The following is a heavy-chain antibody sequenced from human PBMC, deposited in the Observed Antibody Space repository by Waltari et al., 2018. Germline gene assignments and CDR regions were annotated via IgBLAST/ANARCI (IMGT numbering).Heavy chain of an antibody. Sequence: EVQLVESGGGLVQPGGSLRLSCAASGFTFSTYAMNWVRQGPGKGLEWVPGISGSEGRTYYADSGKGPFTIPRGKSRKTLYLQKNSLGAEDKGLYYCGKRLRPSKYGSGTYLDYWGQGTLVTVSS. CDR2: ISGSEGRT. CDR3: GKRLRPSKYGSGTYLDY. V-gene: IGHV3-23*04. CDR1: GFTFSTYA. J-gene: IGHJ4*02. D-gene: IGHD3-10*01.